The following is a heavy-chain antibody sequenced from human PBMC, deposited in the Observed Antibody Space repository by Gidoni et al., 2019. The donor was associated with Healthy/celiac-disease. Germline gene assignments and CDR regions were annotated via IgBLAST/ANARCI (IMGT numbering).Heavy chain of an antibody. CDR2: ISWDGGST. CDR3: AKAGVGDRTYYDILTGSGMDV. Sequence: EVQLVESGGVVVQPGGSLRLSCAASGFTFDDYTMHWDRQAPGKGLEWVSLISWDGGSTYYADSVKGRFTISRDNSKNSLYLQMNSLRTEDTALYYCAKAGVGDRTYYDILTGSGMDVWGQGTTVTVSS. V-gene: IGHV3-43*01. D-gene: IGHD3-9*01. J-gene: IGHJ6*02. CDR1: GFTFDDYT.